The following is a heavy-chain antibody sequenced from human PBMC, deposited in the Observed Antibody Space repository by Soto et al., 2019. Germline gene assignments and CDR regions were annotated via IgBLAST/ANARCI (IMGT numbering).Heavy chain of an antibody. CDR1: RFTFSNYG. D-gene: IGHD2-2*01. Sequence: QVQLVESGGGVVQPGGSLPLSCAASRFTFSNYGMHWVRQAPGEGLEWVAVISYDGTNHYYADSVRGRFTLSRDNSKNTLYLHMDRLTSDDTAVYYCASDTKTGVVVPGAPKYWGQGTLVAVSS. CDR2: ISYDGTNH. CDR3: ASDTKTGVVVPGAPKY. J-gene: IGHJ4*02. V-gene: IGHV3-30*03.